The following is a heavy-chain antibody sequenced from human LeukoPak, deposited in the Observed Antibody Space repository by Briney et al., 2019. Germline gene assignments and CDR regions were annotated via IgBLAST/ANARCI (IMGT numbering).Heavy chain of an antibody. CDR2: VDPEDGET. J-gene: IGHJ4*02. Sequence: ASVKVSCKVSGYTFTDYYMHWVQQAPGKGLEWMGLVDPEDGETIYAEKFQGRVTITADTSTDTAYMELSSLRSEDTAVYYCATFSGRYSGYWGQGTLVTVSS. V-gene: IGHV1-69-2*01. D-gene: IGHD3-10*01. CDR1: GYTFTDYY. CDR3: ATFSGRYSGY.